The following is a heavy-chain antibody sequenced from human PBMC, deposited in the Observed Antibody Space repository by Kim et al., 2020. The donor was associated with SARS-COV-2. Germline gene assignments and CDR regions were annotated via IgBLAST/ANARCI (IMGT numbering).Heavy chain of an antibody. CDR3: ARDGPPGLQYSFYY. D-gene: IGHD1-1*01. J-gene: IGHJ4*01. CDR1: GGSISSSSYY. CDR2: IYYSGST. Sequence: SETLSLTCTVSGGSISSSSYYWGWIRQPPGKGLEWIGSIYYSGSTYYNPTLKSRVTISVDTSKNQFSLKLSSVTAADTAVYYCARDGPPGLQYSFYYWC. V-gene: IGHV4-39*07.